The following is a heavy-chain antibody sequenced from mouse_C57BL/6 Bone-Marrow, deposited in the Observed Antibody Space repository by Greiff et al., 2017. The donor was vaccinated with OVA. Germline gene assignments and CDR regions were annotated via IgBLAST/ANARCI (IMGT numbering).Heavy chain of an antibody. CDR3: ARGYYGSSPFYAMDY. J-gene: IGHJ4*01. CDR1: GYSITSGYD. CDR2: ISYSGST. D-gene: IGHD1-1*01. V-gene: IGHV3-1*01. Sequence: EVMLVESGPGMVKPSQSLSLTCTVTGYSITSGYDWHWIRHFPGNKLEWMGYISYSGSTNYNPSLKSRISITHDTSKNHFFLKLNSVTTEDTATYDCARGYYGSSPFYAMDYWGQGTSVTVSS.